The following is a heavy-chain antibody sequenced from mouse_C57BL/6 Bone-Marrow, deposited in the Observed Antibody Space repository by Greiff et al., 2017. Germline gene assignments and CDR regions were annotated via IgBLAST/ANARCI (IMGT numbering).Heavy chain of an antibody. D-gene: IGHD1-1*01. Sequence: QVQLQQSGAELVRPGTSVKMSCKASGYTFTNYWIGWAKQRPGHGLEWIGDIYPGGGYTNYNETFKGKATLTADKSSSTAYMQFSSLTSEDSAIYYCARSIYYYGSSFFDYWGQGTTLTVSS. CDR3: ARSIYYYGSSFFDY. V-gene: IGHV1-63*01. CDR2: IYPGGGYT. CDR1: GYTFTNYW. J-gene: IGHJ2*01.